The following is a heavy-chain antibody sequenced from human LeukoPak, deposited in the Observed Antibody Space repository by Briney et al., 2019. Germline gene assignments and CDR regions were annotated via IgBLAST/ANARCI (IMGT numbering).Heavy chain of an antibody. CDR1: GFTFSSYA. J-gene: IGHJ3*02. Sequence: PGGSLRLSCAASGFTFSSYAMSWVRQAPGKGLEWVSAISGSGGSTYYADSVKGRFTISRDNSKNTLYLQMNSLRAEDTAVYYCAKDPRGSRGFVVVPAANDAFDIWGQGTMVTVSS. CDR2: ISGSGGST. D-gene: IGHD2-2*01. V-gene: IGHV3-23*01. CDR3: AKDPRGSRGFVVVPAANDAFDI.